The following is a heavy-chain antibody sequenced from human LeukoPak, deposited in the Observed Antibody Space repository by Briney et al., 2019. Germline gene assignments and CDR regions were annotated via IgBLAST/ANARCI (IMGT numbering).Heavy chain of an antibody. J-gene: IGHJ4*02. CDR1: GVSISSSNSY. CDR3: ARQTGSGLFILP. D-gene: IGHD3/OR15-3a*01. CDR2: IYYTGDT. V-gene: IGHV4-39*01. Sequence: SETLSLTCTVSGVSISSSNSYWGWIRQPPGKGLEWIGSIYYTGDTYYNASLKSRVTISIDTSKNQISLRLTSVTATDTAVYYCARQTGSGLFILPGGQGTLVTVSS.